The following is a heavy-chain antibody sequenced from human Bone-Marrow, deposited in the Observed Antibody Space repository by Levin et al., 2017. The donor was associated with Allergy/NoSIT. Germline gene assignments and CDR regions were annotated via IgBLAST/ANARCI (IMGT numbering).Heavy chain of an antibody. D-gene: IGHD2-15*01. CDR2: IRQDGNEK. V-gene: IGHV3-7*01. CDR3: ARDKVEGASLFDN. Sequence: PGESLKISCAASGFTFTNYWMTWVRQAPGKGLEWVANIRQDGNEKYYVDSVKGRFTISRDNAKNSLYLQMNSLRAEDTALYYCARDKVEGASLFDNWGQGALVTVSS. J-gene: IGHJ4*02. CDR1: GFTFTNYW.